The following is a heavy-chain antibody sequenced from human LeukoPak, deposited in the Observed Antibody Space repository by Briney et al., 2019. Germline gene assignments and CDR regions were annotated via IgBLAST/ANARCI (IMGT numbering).Heavy chain of an antibody. J-gene: IGHJ2*01. Sequence: PGGSLRLSCAASGFTFSSYAMHWVRQAPGKGLEWVAVVSSDGNNQYYADSVKGRFTVPRDNSNDTLYLQMNSLRFEDTAVYYCARDGYIYGPGDWYFVLWGGRALVPVSS. CDR1: GFTFSSYA. V-gene: IGHV3-30-3*01. CDR3: ARDGYIYGPGDWYFVL. D-gene: IGHD5-18*01. CDR2: VSSDGNNQ.